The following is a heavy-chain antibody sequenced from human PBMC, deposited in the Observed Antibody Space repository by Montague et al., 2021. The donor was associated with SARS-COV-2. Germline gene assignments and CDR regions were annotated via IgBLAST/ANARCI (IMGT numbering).Heavy chain of an antibody. V-gene: IGHV4-39*01. D-gene: IGHD2-2*01. J-gene: IGHJ4*02. CDR3: ARIVGDCSSDSCYAVR. CDR1: GASTSSNSYY. Sequence: SETLSLTCAVSGASTSSNSYYWGWIRQPPGKELVWIGSYYYTGYTCSTPSLKSRVTISADTSKNHFSLKLTSVTAADTAVYYCARIVGDCSSDSCYAVRWGQGTVVTVSS. CDR2: YYYTGYT.